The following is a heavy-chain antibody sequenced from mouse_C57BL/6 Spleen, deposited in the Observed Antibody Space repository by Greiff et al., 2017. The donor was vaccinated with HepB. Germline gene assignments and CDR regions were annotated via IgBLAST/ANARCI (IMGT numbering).Heavy chain of an antibody. CDR1: GYAFSSSW. Sequence: VQLQQSGPELVKPGASVKISCKASGYAFSSSWMNWVKQRPGKGLEWIGRIYPGDGDTNYNGKFKGKATLTADKSSSTAYMQLSSLTSEDSAVYFCARKVIPYFDYWGQGTTLTVSS. D-gene: IGHD2-13*01. CDR2: IYPGDGDT. CDR3: ARKVIPYFDY. V-gene: IGHV1-82*01. J-gene: IGHJ2*01.